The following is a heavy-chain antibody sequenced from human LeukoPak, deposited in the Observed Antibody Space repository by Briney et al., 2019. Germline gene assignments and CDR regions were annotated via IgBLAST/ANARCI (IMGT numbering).Heavy chain of an antibody. CDR1: GFTFSDYY. CDR3: ARDGLTSSPFFDY. V-gene: IGHV3-11*01. J-gene: IGHJ4*02. D-gene: IGHD3-9*01. Sequence: GGSLRLSCAASGFTFSDYYMSCLRQAPGKGLEWVSFISSSGTTIYSADSLKGRFTISRDNANNSLYLQMNRLRAEDTAIYYCARDGLTSSPFFDYWGQGILVTVSS. CDR2: ISSSGTTI.